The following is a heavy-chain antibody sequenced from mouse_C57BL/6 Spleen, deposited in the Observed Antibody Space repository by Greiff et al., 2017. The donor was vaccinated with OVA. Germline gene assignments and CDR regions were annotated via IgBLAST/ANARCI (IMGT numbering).Heavy chain of an antibody. Sequence: QVQLKESGPGLVAPSQSLSITCTVSGFSLTSYGVHWVRQPPGKGLEWLVVIWSDGSTTYNSAPKSRLSISKDNSKSQVFLKMNSLQTDDTAMYYCASTVVENYYAMDYWGQGTSVTVSS. J-gene: IGHJ4*01. CDR1: GFSLTSYG. V-gene: IGHV2-6*03. CDR2: IWSDGST. D-gene: IGHD1-1*01. CDR3: ASTVVENYYAMDY.